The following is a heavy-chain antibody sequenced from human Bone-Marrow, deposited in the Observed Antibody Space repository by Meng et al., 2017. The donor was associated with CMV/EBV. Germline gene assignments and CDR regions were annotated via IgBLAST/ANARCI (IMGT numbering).Heavy chain of an antibody. CDR3: TGDEITVSGANFDS. J-gene: IGHJ4*02. V-gene: IGHV3-7*01. D-gene: IGHD2-2*01. Sequence: GGSLRLSCVASGFTFNTYWMSWVRQAPGKGLEWVANIKQDGSEKYYVGSVKGRFTVSRDNAQKSLSLQLDSLRVEDTALYYCTGDEITVSGANFDSWGRGTLVTVSS. CDR1: GFTFNTYW. CDR2: IKQDGSEK.